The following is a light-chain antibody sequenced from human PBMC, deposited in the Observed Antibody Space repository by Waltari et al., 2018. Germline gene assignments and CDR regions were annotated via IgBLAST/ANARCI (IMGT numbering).Light chain of an antibody. CDR3: QTWGTGIQV. Sequence: QLVLPQSPSASASPGASVKLTCTLSSGHSTYLIAWHQQLPEKGPRYLMKLNSDGSHSKGDGIPDRFSGSSSGAERYLTIASLQSEDEADYYCQTWGTGIQVFGGGTKLTVL. CDR1: SGHSTYL. CDR2: LNSDGSH. V-gene: IGLV4-69*01. J-gene: IGLJ3*02.